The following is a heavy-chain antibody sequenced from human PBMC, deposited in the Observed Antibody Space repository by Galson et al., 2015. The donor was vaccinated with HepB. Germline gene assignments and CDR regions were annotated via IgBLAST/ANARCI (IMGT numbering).Heavy chain of an antibody. D-gene: IGHD3-9*01. CDR3: ARSRVDILTGFYYYYGMDV. Sequence: PALVKPTQTLTLTCNFSGFSLSTTGVGMGWIRQAPGKALEWLALINWDDEKYYNASLKSRLTVSKDPSKNQVVLTMTNMDPGDTATYYCARSRVDILTGFYYYYGMDVWGQGTTVTVSS. CDR2: INWDDEK. CDR1: GFSLSTTGVG. V-gene: IGHV2-70*01. J-gene: IGHJ6*02.